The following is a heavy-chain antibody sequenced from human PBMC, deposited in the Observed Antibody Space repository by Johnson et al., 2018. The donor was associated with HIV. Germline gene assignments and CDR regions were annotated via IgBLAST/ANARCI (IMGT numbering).Heavy chain of an antibody. Sequence: VQLVEYGGGVVQPGRYLRLSCAASGFTFTRYAMNWVRQAPGKGLEWVSSISAKGDITYYSDSVEGRSTLFRDTSKNTLLMQMNTLGAEDTALYYCARLKGYSDGSRYHRDGFDICGQGTRVTVSS. V-gene: IGHV3-23*04. CDR1: GFTFTRYA. CDR2: ISAKGDIT. D-gene: IGHD3-22*01. J-gene: IGHJ3*02. CDR3: ARLKGYSDGSRYHRDGFDI.